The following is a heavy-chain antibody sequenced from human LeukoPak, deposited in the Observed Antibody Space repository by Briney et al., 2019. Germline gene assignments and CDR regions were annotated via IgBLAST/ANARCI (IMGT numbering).Heavy chain of an antibody. V-gene: IGHV3-74*01. CDR3: ARAVDYYDSSGYRGENWFDP. J-gene: IGHJ5*02. Sequence: GGSLRLSCAASGFTFSSYWMHWVRQAPGKGLVWVSRINSYGSSTSYADSVKGRFTISRDNAKNTLYLQMNSLRAEDTAVYYCARAVDYYDSSGYRGENWFDPWGQGTLVTVSS. CDR1: GFTFSSYW. CDR2: INSYGSST. D-gene: IGHD3-22*01.